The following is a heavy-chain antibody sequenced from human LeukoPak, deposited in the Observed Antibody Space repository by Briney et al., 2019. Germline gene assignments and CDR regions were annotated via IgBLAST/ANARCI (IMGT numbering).Heavy chain of an antibody. V-gene: IGHV3-23*01. CDR2: ISGSVGST. CDR3: AKGGEGIQLVKDFDY. J-gene: IGHJ4*02. CDR1: GVTFRSYA. D-gene: IGHD5-18*01. Sequence: GGALRLSCAAAGVTFRSYARSWGRQARGKGLEGVSAISGSVGSTYYADSVKGRFTISRGNSKNTLYLQMNSLRADDTAVYYCAKGGEGIQLVKDFDYWRPGTLVTVSS.